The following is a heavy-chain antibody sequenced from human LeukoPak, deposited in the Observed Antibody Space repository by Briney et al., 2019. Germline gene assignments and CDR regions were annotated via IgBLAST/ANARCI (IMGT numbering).Heavy chain of an antibody. D-gene: IGHD3-10*01. Sequence: ASVKVSCKASGGTFISYSISWVRQAPGQGLEWMGRINPNSGGTNYAQKFQGRVTMTRDTSISTAYMELSRLRSDDTAVYYCARETRRGPFDYWGQGTLVTVSS. CDR1: GGTFISYS. CDR2: INPNSGGT. CDR3: ARETRRGPFDY. J-gene: IGHJ4*02. V-gene: IGHV1-2*06.